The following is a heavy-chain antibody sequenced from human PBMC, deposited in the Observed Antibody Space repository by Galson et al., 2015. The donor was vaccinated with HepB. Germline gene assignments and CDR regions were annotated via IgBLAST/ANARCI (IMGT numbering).Heavy chain of an antibody. CDR1: GGSISSYY. D-gene: IGHD3-16*01. J-gene: IGHJ6*02. CDR3: ARDLRGLISRGAYYYYYGMDV. Sequence: QVQLQESGPGLVKPSETLSLTCTVSGGSISSYYWSWIRQPAGKGLEWIGRIYTSGSTNYNPSLKSRVTMSVDTSKNQFSLKLNSVTAADTAVYYCARDLRGLISRGAYYYYYGMDVWGQGTTVTVSS. CDR2: IYTSGST. V-gene: IGHV4-4*07.